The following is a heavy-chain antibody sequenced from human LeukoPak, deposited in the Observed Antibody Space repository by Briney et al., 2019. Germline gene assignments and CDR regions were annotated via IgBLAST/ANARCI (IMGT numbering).Heavy chain of an antibody. CDR2: IIPIFGTA. CDR1: GGTFSSYA. V-gene: IGHV1-69*13. CDR3: ARDLPPRITMIVVVTLGAFDI. D-gene: IGHD3-22*01. J-gene: IGHJ3*02. Sequence: SVKVSCKASGGTFSSYAISWVRPAPGQGLEWMGGIIPIFGTANYAQKFQGRVTITADESTSTAYMELSSLRSEDTAVYYCARDLPPRITMIVVVTLGAFDIWGQGTMVTVSS.